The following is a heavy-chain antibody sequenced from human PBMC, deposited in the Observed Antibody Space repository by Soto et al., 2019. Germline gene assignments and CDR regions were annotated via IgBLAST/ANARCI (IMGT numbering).Heavy chain of an antibody. V-gene: IGHV3-33*01. CDR3: ARDPEKKDYDFWSGCMDV. CDR1: GFTFSSYG. J-gene: IGHJ6*02. Sequence: GGSLRLSCAASGFTFSSYGMHWVRQAPGKGLEWVAVIWYDGSNKYYADSVKGRFTISRDNSKNTLYLQMNSLRAEDTAVYYCARDPEKKDYDFWSGCMDVWGQGTTVTVSS. CDR2: IWYDGSNK. D-gene: IGHD3-3*01.